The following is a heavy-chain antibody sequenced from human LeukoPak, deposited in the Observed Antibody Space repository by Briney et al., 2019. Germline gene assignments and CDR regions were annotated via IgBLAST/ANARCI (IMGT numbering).Heavy chain of an antibody. CDR2: IRYDGSNK. D-gene: IGHD3-10*01. Sequence: GGSLRLSCAASGFTFSSYGMHWVRQAPGKGLEWVAFIRYDGSNKYYADSVKGRFTISRDNSKNTLYLQMNSLRAEDTAVYYCARGVTYSYYYMDVWGKGSTVTISS. CDR1: GFTFSSYG. CDR3: ARGVTYSYYYMDV. V-gene: IGHV3-30*02. J-gene: IGHJ6*03.